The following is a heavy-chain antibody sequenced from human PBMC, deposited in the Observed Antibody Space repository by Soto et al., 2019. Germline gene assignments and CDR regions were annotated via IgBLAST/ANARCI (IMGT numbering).Heavy chain of an antibody. CDR2: INHSGTT. CDR3: ARGGHYDILTGLDY. D-gene: IGHD3-9*01. V-gene: IGHV4-34*09. Sequence: PSETLSLTCAVYGGSFSGYYWSWIRQPPGKGLEWIGEINHSGTTNYNPSLKSRVTISVDTSKNQFSLKLNSVTAADTAVYYCARGGHYDILTGLDYWGQGTLVTVSS. J-gene: IGHJ4*02. CDR1: GGSFSGYY.